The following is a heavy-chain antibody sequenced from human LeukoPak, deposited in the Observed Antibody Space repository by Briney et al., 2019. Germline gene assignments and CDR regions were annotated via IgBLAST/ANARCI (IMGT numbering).Heavy chain of an antibody. J-gene: IGHJ4*02. D-gene: IGHD3-16*01. CDR3: ARESVYDYADDY. CDR1: GGSISSGSYY. CDR2: IYTSGST. Sequence: TLSLTCTVSGGSISSGSYYWSWIRQPAGKGVEWIGRIYTSGSTNYNPSLKSRVTISVDTSKNQFSLKLSPVTAADTAVYYCARESVYDYADDYWGQGTLVTVSS. V-gene: IGHV4-61*02.